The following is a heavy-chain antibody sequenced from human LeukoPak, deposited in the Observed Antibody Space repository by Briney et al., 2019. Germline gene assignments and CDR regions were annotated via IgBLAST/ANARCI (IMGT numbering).Heavy chain of an antibody. CDR2: IYHTGST. Sequence: SETLSLTCTVSAGSITSYYWSWIRQPPGKGLEWIGYIYHTGSTSYHPSLNSRVTISVDTSENQFSLNLISVTAADTAVYYCARHIAAGTNDAFDIWGQGTMVTVSS. D-gene: IGHD6-13*01. J-gene: IGHJ3*02. CDR1: AGSITSYY. V-gene: IGHV4-59*08. CDR3: ARHIAAGTNDAFDI.